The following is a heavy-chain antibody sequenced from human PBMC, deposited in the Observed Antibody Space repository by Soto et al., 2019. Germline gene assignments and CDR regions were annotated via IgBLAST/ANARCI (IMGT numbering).Heavy chain of an antibody. Sequence: GGSLRLSCAASGFTFSSYAMRWIRQAPGKGLEYISYISSSSGSTNYADSVKGRFTISRDNAKNSLYLQMSSLRAEDTAVYYCARDRGGYDRLYYYHGMDVWGQGTTVTVSS. D-gene: IGHD5-12*01. CDR1: GFTFSSYA. J-gene: IGHJ6*02. V-gene: IGHV3-11*06. CDR3: ARDRGGYDRLYYYHGMDV. CDR2: ISSSSGST.